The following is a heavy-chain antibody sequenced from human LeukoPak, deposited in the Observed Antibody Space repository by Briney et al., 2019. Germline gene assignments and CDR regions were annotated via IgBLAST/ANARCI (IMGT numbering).Heavy chain of an antibody. D-gene: IGHD6-13*01. J-gene: IGHJ4*02. V-gene: IGHV1-2*02. Sequence: ASVKVSCKASGYTFTGYYMHWVRQAPGQGLEWMGWINPNSGGTNYAQKFHGRVTMTRDTSISTAYTELSRLRSDDTAVYYCARVGVFSSSSAADFDYWGQGTLVTVSS. CDR3: ARVGVFSSSSAADFDY. CDR2: INPNSGGT. CDR1: GYTFTGYY.